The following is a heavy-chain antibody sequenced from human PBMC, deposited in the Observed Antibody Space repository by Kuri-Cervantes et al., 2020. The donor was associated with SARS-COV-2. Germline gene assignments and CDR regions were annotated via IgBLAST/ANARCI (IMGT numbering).Heavy chain of an antibody. D-gene: IGHD3-10*01. CDR2: IWYDGSNK. CDR3: ARDLGYYYGSGSPGGLDY. CDR1: GFTFSSYG. V-gene: IGHV3-33*01. J-gene: IGHJ4*02. Sequence: GESLKISCTASGFTFSSYGMHWVRQAPGKGLEWVAVIWYDGSNKYYADSVKGRFTISRDNSKNTLYLQMNSLRAEDTAVYYCARDLGYYYGSGSPGGLDYWGQGTLVTVSS.